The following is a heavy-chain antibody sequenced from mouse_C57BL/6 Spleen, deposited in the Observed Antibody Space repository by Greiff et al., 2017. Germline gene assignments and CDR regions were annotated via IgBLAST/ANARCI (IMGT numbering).Heavy chain of an antibody. CDR2: ISSGGDDI. CDR3: TREGNGNYDYYAMED. J-gene: IGHJ4*01. Sequence: EVLLVESGEGLVKPGGSLKLSCAASGFTFSSYAMSWVRQTPEQRLEWVAYISSGGDDINYADTVKGRFTISRDNARTTLYLQMSSLKSEDTAMYYCTREGNGNYDYYAMEDWGQGTSVTVSS. V-gene: IGHV5-9-1*02. CDR1: GFTFSSYA. D-gene: IGHD2-1*01.